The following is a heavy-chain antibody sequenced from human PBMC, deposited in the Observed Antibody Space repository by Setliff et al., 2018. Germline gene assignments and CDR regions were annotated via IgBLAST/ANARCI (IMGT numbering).Heavy chain of an antibody. CDR2: ISSSGSTI. Sequence: GGSLRLSCAASGFTFSDYYMSWIRQAPGKGLEWVSYISSSGSTIYYADSVKGRFTISRDNAKNSLYLQMNSLRAEDTAVYYCSKHPTALTTAGGDYWGQGTLVTVSS. CDR3: SKHPTALTTAGGDY. D-gene: IGHD4-17*01. CDR1: GFTFSDYY. V-gene: IGHV3-11*04. J-gene: IGHJ4*02.